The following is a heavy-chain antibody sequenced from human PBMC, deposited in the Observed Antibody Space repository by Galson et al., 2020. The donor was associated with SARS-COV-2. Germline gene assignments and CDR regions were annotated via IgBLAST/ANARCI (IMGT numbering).Heavy chain of an antibody. V-gene: IGHV3-30*04. Sequence: TGGSLRLSCAASGFTFSSYAMHWVRQAPGKGLEWVAVISYDGSNKYYADSVKGRFTISRDNSKNTLYLQMNSLRAEDTAVYYCAGDSSSSLVYYYGMDVWGQGTTVTVSS. CDR2: ISYDGSNK. CDR1: GFTFSSYA. J-gene: IGHJ6*02. D-gene: IGHD6-6*01. CDR3: AGDSSSSLVYYYGMDV.